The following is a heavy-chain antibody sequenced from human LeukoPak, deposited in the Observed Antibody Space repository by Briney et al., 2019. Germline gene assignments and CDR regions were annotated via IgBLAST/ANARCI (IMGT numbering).Heavy chain of an antibody. Sequence: ASVKVSCKASGYTFTTYAMHWVRQAPGQRLEWMGWINAGNGNTKYSQKFQGRVTITRDTSASTAYMDLSSLRSEDTAVYYCAREWNYYDSSGPDAFDIWGQGTMVTVSS. J-gene: IGHJ3*02. CDR1: GYTFTTYA. CDR3: AREWNYYDSSGPDAFDI. D-gene: IGHD3-22*01. CDR2: INAGNGNT. V-gene: IGHV1-3*01.